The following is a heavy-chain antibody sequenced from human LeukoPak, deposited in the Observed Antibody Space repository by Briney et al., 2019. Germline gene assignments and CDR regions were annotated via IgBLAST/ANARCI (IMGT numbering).Heavy chain of an antibody. CDR1: GFSLSASGVG. CDR2: IYWDDDK. V-gene: IGHV2-5*02. D-gene: IGHD5-18*01. Sequence: AGPTLFNPTPPLTLTCTSSGFSLSASGVGVGWIRQPPGKALEWLALIYWDDDKRYSPSLRSRLTITKDTSKNQVVLTMTNMDPVDTATYYCAHTGYSYGLDYWGQGTLVTVSS. CDR3: AHTGYSYGLDY. J-gene: IGHJ4*02.